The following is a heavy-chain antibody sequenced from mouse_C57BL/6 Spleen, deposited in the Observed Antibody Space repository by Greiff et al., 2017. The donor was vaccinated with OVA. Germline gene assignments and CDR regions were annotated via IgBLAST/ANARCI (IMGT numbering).Heavy chain of an antibody. D-gene: IGHD2-2*01. Sequence: QVQLKESGPGLVQPSPRLSITCTVSGFSFTSYTVHWVRQSPGKGLEWLGVIWRGGSTDYYAAFFYRLTICKDNSKSKVFFKMNSMHADDTAIYYCARYGYDYAMDYWGQGTSVTVSS. CDR3: ARYGYDYAMDY. CDR1: GFSFTSYT. CDR2: IWRGGST. V-gene: IGHV2-2*01. J-gene: IGHJ4*01.